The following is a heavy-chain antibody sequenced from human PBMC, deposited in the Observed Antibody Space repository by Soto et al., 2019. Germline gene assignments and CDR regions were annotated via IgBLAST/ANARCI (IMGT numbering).Heavy chain of an antibody. CDR2: INPSGGST. Sequence: QVQLVQSGAEVKKPGASVKVSCKASGYTFTSYYMHWVRQAPGQGLEWMGIINPSGGSTSYAQKFQGRVTMTRDTSTSTVYMELSSLRSEDTAVYYCARDPPRDFWSGYYSTFDYWGQGTLVTVSS. CDR3: ARDPPRDFWSGYYSTFDY. V-gene: IGHV1-46*03. D-gene: IGHD3-3*01. J-gene: IGHJ4*02. CDR1: GYTFTSYY.